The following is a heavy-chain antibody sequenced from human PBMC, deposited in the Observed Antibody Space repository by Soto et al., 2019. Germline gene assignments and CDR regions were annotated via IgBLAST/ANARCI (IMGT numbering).Heavy chain of an antibody. J-gene: IGHJ4*02. Sequence: SETLSLTCAVSGGSISSSSWWSWVRQPPGKGLEWIGEIYHTGRNNYKPSLKSRATISVAKSNKQFPLKMRSVTAADTAVYYCERSDGRYWGQGTLVTVSS. V-gene: IGHV4-4*02. CDR1: GGSISSSSW. CDR3: ERSDGRY. CDR2: IYHTGRN.